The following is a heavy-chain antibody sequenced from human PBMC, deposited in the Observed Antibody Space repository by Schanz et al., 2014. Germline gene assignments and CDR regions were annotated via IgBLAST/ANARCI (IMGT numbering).Heavy chain of an antibody. J-gene: IGHJ4*02. D-gene: IGHD1-26*01. CDR1: GYTFTSYF. V-gene: IGHV1-46*01. CDR2: IHPSGGST. Sequence: QVQLVQSGAEVKKPGASVKLSCDASGYTFTSYFLHWVRQAPGQGPEWMGIIHPSGGSTNYAQQFLGRLTMTRDTSTNTVCMNLSSLTSADTAVYYCARGFLASGGKTFDCWGQGTLVTVSS. CDR3: ARGFLASGGKTFDC.